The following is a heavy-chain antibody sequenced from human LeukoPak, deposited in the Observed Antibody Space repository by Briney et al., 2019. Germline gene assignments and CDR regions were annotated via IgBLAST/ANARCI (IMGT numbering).Heavy chain of an antibody. CDR1: GYSISSGYF. CDR2: IYHSGST. CDR3: ARISSSNWYNERGAFDV. Sequence: SETLSLTCTVSGYSISSGYFWGWIRQPPGKGLEWIGSIYHSGSTYYNPSLKSRVTISVDTSKNQFSLKLRSVTAADTAVYYCARISSSNWYNERGAFDVWGQGTMVTVSS. D-gene: IGHD6-13*01. J-gene: IGHJ3*01. V-gene: IGHV4-38-2*02.